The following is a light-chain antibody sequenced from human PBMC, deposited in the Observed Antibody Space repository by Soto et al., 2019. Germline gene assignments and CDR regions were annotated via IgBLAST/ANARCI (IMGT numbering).Light chain of an antibody. CDR3: QQYENIPT. Sequence: DIQVTHSPSSLSASVGYRCSITCQASQDITNYLNWYKQKPGKAPRLLLYDASSLETGVPSRLRGSASGTDFTFTISSMKPEDIATYYCQQYENIPTFGHGTRLEIK. CDR1: QDITNY. J-gene: IGKJ5*01. V-gene: IGKV1-33*01. CDR2: DAS.